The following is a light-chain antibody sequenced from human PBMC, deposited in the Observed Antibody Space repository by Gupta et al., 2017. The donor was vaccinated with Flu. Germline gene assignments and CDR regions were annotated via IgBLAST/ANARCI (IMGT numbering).Light chain of an antibody. Sequence: QSTLTQPASVSGSPGQSITISCTGTSSDVGGYSYVSWYQQHPGKAPKLMIYEVTARPSGVSNRFSGSKSGNTASLTISGLQAEDEADYCCASYTSTSTWVFGGGTKLTVL. CDR1: SSDVGGYSY. V-gene: IGLV2-14*01. J-gene: IGLJ3*02. CDR3: ASYTSTSTWV. CDR2: EVT.